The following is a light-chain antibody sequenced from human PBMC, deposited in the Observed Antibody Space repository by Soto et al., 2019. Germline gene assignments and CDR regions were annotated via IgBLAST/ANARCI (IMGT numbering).Light chain of an antibody. Sequence: EIVMTQSPATLSVSTGERATLSCRASQNIRSNLARYQQKPGQAPRVLIDGASTRAAGTPARFSGSGSGIEFTVTISSLQSEELVVYYCQQHNNWLWTFGKGTKGEMK. CDR1: QNIRSN. CDR2: GAS. CDR3: QQHNNWLWT. J-gene: IGKJ1*01. V-gene: IGKV3D-15*01.